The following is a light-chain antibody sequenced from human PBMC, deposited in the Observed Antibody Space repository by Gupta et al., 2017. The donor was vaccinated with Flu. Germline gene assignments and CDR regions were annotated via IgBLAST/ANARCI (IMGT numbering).Light chain of an antibody. CDR2: KAS. CDR3: QQYNSYPYT. CDR1: QSISSW. V-gene: IGKV1-5*03. Sequence: DIQMTQSPSTLSASIGDRVTITCRATQSISSWLAWYQQKPGKAPKLLIFKASTLESGVPSRFSGSGSGTEFTLTISSLQPDDFATYYCQQYNSYPYTFGQGTKLEIK. J-gene: IGKJ2*01.